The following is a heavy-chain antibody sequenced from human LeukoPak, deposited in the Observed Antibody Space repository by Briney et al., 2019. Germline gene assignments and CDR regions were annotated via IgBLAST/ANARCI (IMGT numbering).Heavy chain of an antibody. CDR2: ISGSGGST. D-gene: IGHD6-13*01. CDR3: AKDRYSSSWYSDY. J-gene: IGHJ4*02. Sequence: GGSLRLSCAASGFTFSSYAMSWVRQAPGKGLEWVSAISGSGGSTYYADSVKGRLTISRDNSKNTLYLQMNSLRAEDTVVYYCAKDRYSSSWYSDYWGQGTRVTVSS. CDR1: GFTFSSYA. V-gene: IGHV3-23*01.